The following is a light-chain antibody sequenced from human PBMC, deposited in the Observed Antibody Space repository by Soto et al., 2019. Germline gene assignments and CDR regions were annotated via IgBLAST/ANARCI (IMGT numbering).Light chain of an antibody. J-gene: IGLJ1*01. V-gene: IGLV2-14*01. CDR1: SSDVGGYDY. CDR3: CSFTSSNTHV. CDR2: EVN. Sequence: QSALTQPASVSGSPGQSVTISCTGTSSDVGGYDYVSWYQQHPGTAPKLMLYEVNKRPSGVSGRFSGSKSGNTASLTISGLQAEDEADYYCCSFTSSNTHVFGTGTKLTVL.